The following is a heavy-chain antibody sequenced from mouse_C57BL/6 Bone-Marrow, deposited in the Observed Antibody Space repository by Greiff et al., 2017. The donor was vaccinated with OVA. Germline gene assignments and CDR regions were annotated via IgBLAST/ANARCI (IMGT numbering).Heavy chain of an antibody. CDR2: ISYDGSN. CDR1: GYSITSGYY. Sequence: EVKLMESGPGLVKPSQSLSLTCSVTGYSITSGYYWNWIRQFPGNKLEWMGYISYDGSNNYNPSLKNRISITRDTSKNQFFLKLNSVTTEDTATYYCARGYYSNSAWFAYWGQGTLVTVSA. V-gene: IGHV3-6*01. D-gene: IGHD2-5*01. CDR3: ARGYYSNSAWFAY. J-gene: IGHJ3*01.